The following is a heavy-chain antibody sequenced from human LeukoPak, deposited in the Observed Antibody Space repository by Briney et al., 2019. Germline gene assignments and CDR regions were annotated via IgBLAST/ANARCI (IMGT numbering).Heavy chain of an antibody. Sequence: GESLKISCKGSGYSFTSYWIGWVRQMPGKGLEWMGIIYPGDSNPRYSPSFHGQVTISADKSISTAYLQWSSLKASDTAMYYCVRQGSDSSGYYTNFDYWGQGTLVTVSS. D-gene: IGHD3-22*01. CDR3: VRQGSDSSGYYTNFDY. CDR2: IYPGDSNP. J-gene: IGHJ4*02. CDR1: GYSFTSYW. V-gene: IGHV5-51*01.